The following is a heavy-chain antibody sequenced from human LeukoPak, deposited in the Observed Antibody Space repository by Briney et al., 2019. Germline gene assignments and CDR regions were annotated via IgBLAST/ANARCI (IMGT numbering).Heavy chain of an antibody. D-gene: IGHD3-22*01. CDR1: GGSLSNYY. V-gene: IGHV4-59*01. Sequence: KPSETLSLTCSVSGGSLSNYYWSWIRQSPGKGLEWIGYIYYSGSTNYNPSLKSRVTISVDTSKNQFSLKLSSVTAADTAVYYCARVAPAPYYYDSNGYYPYYFDYWGQGTLVTVSS. J-gene: IGHJ4*02. CDR3: ARVAPAPYYYDSNGYYPYYFDY. CDR2: IYYSGST.